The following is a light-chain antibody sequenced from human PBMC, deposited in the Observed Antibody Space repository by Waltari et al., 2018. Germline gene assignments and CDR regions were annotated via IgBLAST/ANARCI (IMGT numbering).Light chain of an antibody. J-gene: IGKJ1*01. CDR2: KAS. CDR3: LQYNSYPWT. Sequence: DIQVTQSPSTLSASVGARVTITCRASQSIVVWLAWYQQKPGKAPRLLIYKASYLESGVPSRFSGRASGTAFTLTISSLQADDFATYYCLQYNSYPWTFGQGTTVEIK. V-gene: IGKV1-5*03. CDR1: QSIVVW.